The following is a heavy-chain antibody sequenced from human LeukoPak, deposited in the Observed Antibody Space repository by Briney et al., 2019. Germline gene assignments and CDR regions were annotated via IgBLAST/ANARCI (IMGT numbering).Heavy chain of an antibody. Sequence: GASVKVSCKASGYTFTSYGISWVRQAPGQGLEWMGWISAYNGNTNYAQKLQGRVTMTTDTSTSTVYMELSSLRSEDTAVYYCARDLYDSSGYYNYWGQGTLVTVSS. J-gene: IGHJ4*02. CDR3: ARDLYDSSGYYNY. CDR2: ISAYNGNT. CDR1: GYTFTSYG. V-gene: IGHV1-18*01. D-gene: IGHD3-22*01.